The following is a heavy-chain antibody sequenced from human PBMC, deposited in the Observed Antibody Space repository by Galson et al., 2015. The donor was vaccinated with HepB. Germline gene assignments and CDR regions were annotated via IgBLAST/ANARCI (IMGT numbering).Heavy chain of an antibody. V-gene: IGHV3-64D*06. CDR2: ISNNGGTT. Sequence: SLRLSCAASGFTFSSYAMHWVRQAPGKGLQYVSGISNNGGTTYQADSVKGRFTISRDNSKNALYLQMSSLRAEDTAVYYCARGVYYGSLWFQHWGQGTLVTVSS. J-gene: IGHJ1*01. CDR3: ARGVYYGSLWFQH. D-gene: IGHD3-10*01. CDR1: GFTFSSYA.